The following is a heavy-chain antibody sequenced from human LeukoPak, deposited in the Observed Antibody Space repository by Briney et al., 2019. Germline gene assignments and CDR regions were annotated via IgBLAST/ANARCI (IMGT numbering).Heavy chain of an antibody. CDR2: ISYDGSNK. CDR1: GFTFSSYG. J-gene: IGHJ4*02. CDR3: ASSTTVTPY. Sequence: GRFLRLSCAASGFTFSSYGMHWVRQAPGKGLEWVAVISYDGSNKYYADSVKGRFTISRDNSKNTLYLQMNSLRAEDTAVYYCASSTTVTPYWGQGTLVTVSS. V-gene: IGHV3-30*05. D-gene: IGHD4-17*01.